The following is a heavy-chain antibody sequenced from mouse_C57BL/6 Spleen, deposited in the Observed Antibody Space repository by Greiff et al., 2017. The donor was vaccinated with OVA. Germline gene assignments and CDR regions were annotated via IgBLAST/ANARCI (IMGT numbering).Heavy chain of an antibody. CDR1: GFTFSSYA. J-gene: IGHJ3*01. CDR3: ARERDRGYSPFAY. CDR2: ISDGGSYT. Sequence: EVMLVESGGGLVKPGGSLKLSCAASGFTFSSYAMSWVRQTPEKRLEWVATISDGGSYTYYPDNVKGRFTISRDNAKNNLYLQMSHLKSEDTAMYYCARERDRGYSPFAYWGQGTLVTVSA. D-gene: IGHD2-3*01. V-gene: IGHV5-4*01.